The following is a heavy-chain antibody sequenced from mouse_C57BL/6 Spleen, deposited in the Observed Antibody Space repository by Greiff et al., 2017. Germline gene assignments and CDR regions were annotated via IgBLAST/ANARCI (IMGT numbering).Heavy chain of an antibody. J-gene: IGHJ1*03. D-gene: IGHD2-1*01. CDR3: ARAGNYPFWYFDV. V-gene: IGHV5-17*01. CDR2: ISSGSSTI. Sequence: EVMLVESGGGLVKPGGSLKLSCAASGFTFSDYGMHWVRQAPEKGLEWVAYISSGSSTIYYADTVKGRFTISRDNAKNTLFLQMTSLRSEDTAMYYCARAGNYPFWYFDVWGTGTTVTVSS. CDR1: GFTFSDYG.